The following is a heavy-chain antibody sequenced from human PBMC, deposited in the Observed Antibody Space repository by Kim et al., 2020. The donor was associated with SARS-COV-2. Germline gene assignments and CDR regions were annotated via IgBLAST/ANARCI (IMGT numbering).Heavy chain of an antibody. D-gene: IGHD6-6*01. V-gene: IGHV5-51*01. CDR3: ARRLGSSATAFDY. J-gene: IGHJ4*02. Sequence: YGPSFQGQVTISADKSISTAYLQWSSLKASDTAMYYCARRLGSSATAFDYWGQGTLVTVSS.